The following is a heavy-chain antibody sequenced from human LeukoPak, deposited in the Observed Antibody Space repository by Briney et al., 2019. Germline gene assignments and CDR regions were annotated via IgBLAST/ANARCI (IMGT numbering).Heavy chain of an antibody. CDR2: IYYSGTT. CDR3: ARENSYYDSSAYYYGSGYFDY. CDR1: GGSFSTYY. V-gene: IGHV4-59*01. Sequence: SETLSLTCTVSGGSFSTYYWSWIRQPPGKGLEWIGYIYYSGTTNYNPSLRSRVTISVDASKNQFSLRLSSVTSADTALYYCARENSYYDSSAYYYGSGYFDYWGQGTLVTVSS. D-gene: IGHD3-22*01. J-gene: IGHJ4*02.